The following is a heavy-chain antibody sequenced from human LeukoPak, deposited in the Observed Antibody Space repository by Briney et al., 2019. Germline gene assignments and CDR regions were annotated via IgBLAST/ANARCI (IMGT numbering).Heavy chain of an antibody. D-gene: IGHD2-2*01. Sequence: SETLSLTCTVSGGSISSYYWSWIRQPPGQGMAWIGYIYYNGSTNFNPSLKSRVSISVDTPKNQFSLKLSSVTDADTAVDYCARDSRNCFDPWGQGTLVTVSS. V-gene: IGHV4-59*01. CDR3: ARDSRNCFDP. CDR1: GGSISSYY. CDR2: IYYNGST. J-gene: IGHJ5*02.